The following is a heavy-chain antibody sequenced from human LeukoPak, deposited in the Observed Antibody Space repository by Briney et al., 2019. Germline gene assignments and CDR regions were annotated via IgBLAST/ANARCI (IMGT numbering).Heavy chain of an antibody. Sequence: ASVKVSCKASGYTFTGYYMHWVRQAPGQGLEWMGWINPNSGGTNYAQKFQGRVTMTRDTSISTAYVELSRLRSDDTAVYYCARDRHITMVRGVMGYWGQGTLVSVSS. CDR2: INPNSGGT. CDR1: GYTFTGYY. D-gene: IGHD3-10*01. J-gene: IGHJ4*02. V-gene: IGHV1-2*02. CDR3: ARDRHITMVRGVMGY.